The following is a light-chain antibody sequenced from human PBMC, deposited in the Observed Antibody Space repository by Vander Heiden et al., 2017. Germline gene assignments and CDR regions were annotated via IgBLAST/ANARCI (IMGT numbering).Light chain of an antibody. V-gene: IGKV1-39*01. CDR2: AAS. Sequence: IHMPHSPSSLSASVGDRVTITCRASQSISSYLNWYQQKPGKAPKLLIYAASSLQSGVPSRFSGSGSGTDFTLTISSLQPEDFATYYCQQSYSTLFTFGPGTKVDIK. CDR3: QQSYSTLFT. CDR1: QSISSY. J-gene: IGKJ3*01.